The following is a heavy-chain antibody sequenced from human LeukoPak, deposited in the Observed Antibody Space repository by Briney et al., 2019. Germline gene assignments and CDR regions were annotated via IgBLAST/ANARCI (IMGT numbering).Heavy chain of an antibody. CDR2: ISAYNGNT. V-gene: IGHV1-18*01. CDR3: ARGFRGRAAAVPGY. Sequence: ASVKVSCKASGYTFTSYGISWVRQAPGQGLEWMGWISAYNGNTNYAQKFQGRVTMTRNTSISTAYMELSSLRSEDTAVYYCARGFRGRAAAVPGYWGQGTLVTVSS. D-gene: IGHD6-13*01. J-gene: IGHJ4*02. CDR1: GYTFTSYG.